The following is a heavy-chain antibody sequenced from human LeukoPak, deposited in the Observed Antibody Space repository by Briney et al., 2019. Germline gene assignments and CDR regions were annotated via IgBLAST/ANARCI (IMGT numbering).Heavy chain of an antibody. CDR1: GGSFSGYY. CDR2: INHRGST. Sequence: PSETLSLTCAVYGGSFSGYYWSWIRQPPGKGLEWIGEINHRGSTNYNPSLKSRVTISVDTSKNQFSLKLSSVTAADTAVYYCARVTTPDYYDSSGYYGPWGQGTLVTVSS. D-gene: IGHD3-22*01. J-gene: IGHJ5*02. V-gene: IGHV4-34*01. CDR3: ARVTTPDYYDSSGYYGP.